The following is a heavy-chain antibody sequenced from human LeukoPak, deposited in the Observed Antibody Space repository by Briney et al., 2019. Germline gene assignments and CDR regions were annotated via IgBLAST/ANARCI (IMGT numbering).Heavy chain of an antibody. V-gene: IGHV1-69*06. J-gene: IGHJ4*02. D-gene: IGHD3-22*01. CDR3: ARGRLEDYYDSSGYYFDY. CDR2: IIPIFGTA. Sequence: ASVKVSCKASGGTFSSYAISWVRQAPGQGLEWMGGIIPIFGTANYAQKFQGRVTITADKSTSTAYMELSSLRSEDTAVYYCARGRLEDYYDSSGYYFDYWGQGTLVTVSS. CDR1: GGTFSSYA.